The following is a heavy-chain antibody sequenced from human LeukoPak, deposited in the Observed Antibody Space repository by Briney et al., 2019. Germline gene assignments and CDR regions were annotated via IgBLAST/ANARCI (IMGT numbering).Heavy chain of an antibody. V-gene: IGHV3-23*01. CDR2: ISGSGGST. D-gene: IGHD3-3*01. CDR1: GFTFSSYA. Sequence: GGSLRLSCAASGFTFSSYAMSWVRQAPGKGLEWVSAISGSGGSTYYADSVKGRFTISRDNSKNTLYLQMNSLRAEDTAVYYCAKDHMVLSYDFWSGYYSEYFDYWGQGTLDTVSS. J-gene: IGHJ4*02. CDR3: AKDHMVLSYDFWSGYYSEYFDY.